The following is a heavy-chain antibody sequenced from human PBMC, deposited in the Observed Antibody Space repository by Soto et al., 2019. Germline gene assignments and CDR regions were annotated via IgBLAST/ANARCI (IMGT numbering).Heavy chain of an antibody. CDR2: FVPLFGSA. D-gene: IGHD3-22*01. V-gene: IGHV1-69*01. CDR3: AREADSSGHYSWFDP. CDR1: GGTFSSYT. J-gene: IGHJ5*02. Sequence: QVQLVQSGAEVKQPGSSVKVSCRASGGTFSSYTIVWVRQAPGQGLEWMGGFVPLFGSANIAQKCQGRVTITADASTSTAYMELSSLPSEDSATYYCAREADSSGHYSWFDPWGQGTLVTVSS.